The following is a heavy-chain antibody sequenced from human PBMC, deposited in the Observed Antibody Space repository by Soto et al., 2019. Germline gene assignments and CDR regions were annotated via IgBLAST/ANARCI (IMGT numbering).Heavy chain of an antibody. CDR3: ARLPTNYVWGSYRYKQVDY. Sequence: QVQLQQWGAGLLKPSETLSLTCAVYGGSFSGYYWSWIRQPPGKGLEWIGEINHSGSTNYNPSLKSRVTISVDTSKNQFSLKLSSVTAADTAVYYCARLPTNYVWGSYRYKQVDYWGQGTLVTVSS. CDR1: GGSFSGYY. V-gene: IGHV4-34*01. D-gene: IGHD3-16*02. J-gene: IGHJ4*02. CDR2: INHSGST.